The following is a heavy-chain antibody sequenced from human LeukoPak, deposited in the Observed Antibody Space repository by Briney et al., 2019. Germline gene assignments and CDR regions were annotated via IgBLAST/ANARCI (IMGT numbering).Heavy chain of an antibody. CDR3: AKEVTDTGGYYYHY. J-gene: IGHJ4*02. D-gene: IGHD3-22*01. CDR2: ISDSGGST. CDR1: GFTFSSYD. Sequence: PGGSLRLSCAASGFTFSSYDMSWVRQAPGKGLEGVSAISDSGGSTYYADSVEGRFTVSRDNSKNTLYLQMNSLRADDTAVYYCAKEVTDTGGYYYHYWGQGTLVTVAS. V-gene: IGHV3-23*01.